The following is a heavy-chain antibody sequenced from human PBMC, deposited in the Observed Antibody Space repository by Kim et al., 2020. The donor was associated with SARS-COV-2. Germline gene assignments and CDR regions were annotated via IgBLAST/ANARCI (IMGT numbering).Heavy chain of an antibody. Sequence: STYYNPSLKSRVTISVDTSKNQFSLKLSSVTAADTAVYYCARARPELDYWGQGTLVTVSS. CDR3: ARARPELDY. V-gene: IGHV4-39*01. J-gene: IGHJ4*02. CDR2: ST. D-gene: IGHD6-6*01.